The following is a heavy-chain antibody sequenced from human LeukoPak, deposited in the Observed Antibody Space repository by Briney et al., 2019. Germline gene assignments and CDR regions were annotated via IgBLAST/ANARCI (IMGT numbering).Heavy chain of an antibody. J-gene: IGHJ4*02. V-gene: IGHV3-23*01. D-gene: IGHD1-26*01. CDR1: GLTFSNYA. CDR3: AKVDGIGGDTVGHFDY. Sequence: GGTLRLSSAAAGLTFSNYAMGWVRHDPGEGLDWVSAITFSGDGTYYEDSVKGGFTTSTKNSKNTLHLQMNSLSAGDTAVYYCAKVDGIGGDTVGHFDYWGQGTLVTVSS. CDR2: ITFSGDGT.